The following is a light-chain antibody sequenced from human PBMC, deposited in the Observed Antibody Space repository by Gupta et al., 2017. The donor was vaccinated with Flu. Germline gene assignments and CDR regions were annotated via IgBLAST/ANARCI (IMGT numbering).Light chain of an antibody. Sequence: QSDLTQLPSASGSTGQSVTIACNGPSSDVGHYYYVSWYQQHPGKAPKLIISEVNSRPSWVPDRFSFSKSGNTAALTVSGLQAEDEAYYYCTSHACTNSLYVFGSGTKVTVL. CDR2: EVN. V-gene: IGLV2-8*01. CDR1: SSDVGHYYY. CDR3: TSHACTNSLYV. J-gene: IGLJ1*01.